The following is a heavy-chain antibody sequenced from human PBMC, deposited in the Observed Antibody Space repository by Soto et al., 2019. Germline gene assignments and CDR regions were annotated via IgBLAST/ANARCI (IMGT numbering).Heavy chain of an antibody. Sequence: QVQLVESGGGVVQPGRSLRLSCAASGFTFSSYAMHWVRQTPGKGLEWVAVISYDGSNKYYADSVKGRFTISRDNSKNSMYLQMNSLRAEDTAVYYCARPLWRDDYNWGYSHPCGRRTLVTVSS. J-gene: IGHJ2*01. V-gene: IGHV3-30-3*01. CDR2: ISYDGSNK. CDR3: ARPLWRDDYNWGYSHP. CDR1: GFTFSSYA. D-gene: IGHD4-4*01.